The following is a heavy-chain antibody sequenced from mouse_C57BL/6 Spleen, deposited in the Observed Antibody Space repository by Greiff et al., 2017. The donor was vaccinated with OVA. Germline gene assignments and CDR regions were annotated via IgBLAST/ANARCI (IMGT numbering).Heavy chain of an antibody. CDR3: AREYDYEFAY. Sequence: EVKLQESGPELVKPGASVKMSCKASGYTFTDYNMHWVKQSHGKSLEWIGYINPNNGGTSYNQKFKGKATLTVNKSSSTAYMELRSLTSEDSAVYYCAREYDYEFAYWGQGTLVTVSA. J-gene: IGHJ3*01. D-gene: IGHD2-4*01. V-gene: IGHV1-22*01. CDR1: GYTFTDYN. CDR2: INPNNGGT.